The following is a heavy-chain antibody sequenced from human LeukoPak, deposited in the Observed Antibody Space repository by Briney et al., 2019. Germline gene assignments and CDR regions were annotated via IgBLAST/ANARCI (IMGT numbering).Heavy chain of an antibody. Sequence: PSETLSLTCTVSGGSISSYYWSWIRQPPGKGLEWIGYIYYSGSTNYNPSLKSRVTISVDTSKNQFSLKLSSVTAADTAVYYCARAVYYYDSSGYLSWGQGTLVTVSS. CDR3: ARAVYYYDSSGYLS. CDR1: GGSISSYY. D-gene: IGHD3-22*01. CDR2: IYYSGST. J-gene: IGHJ5*02. V-gene: IGHV4-59*01.